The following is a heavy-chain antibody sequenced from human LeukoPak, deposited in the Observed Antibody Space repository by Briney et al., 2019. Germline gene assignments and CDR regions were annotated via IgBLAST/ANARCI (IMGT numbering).Heavy chain of an antibody. CDR2: IYRSGDT. D-gene: IGHD5-12*01. V-gene: IGHV4/OR15-8*02. Sequence: SETLSLTCAVSGASITSSYWWSWVRQPPGKGLEWIGAIYRSGDTHYNPSLSGRVAIWMDKSNNQFSLKISSVAAADTAIYYCARRRPSMAPNGVGAFDIWGQGTMVTVSS. CDR1: GASITSSYW. CDR3: ARRRPSMAPNGVGAFDI. J-gene: IGHJ3*02.